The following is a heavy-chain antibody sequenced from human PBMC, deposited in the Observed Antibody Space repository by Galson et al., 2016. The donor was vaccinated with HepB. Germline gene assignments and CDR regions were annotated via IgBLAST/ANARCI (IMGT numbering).Heavy chain of an antibody. V-gene: IGHV3-69-1*01. CDR3: ARERSSGWTGDTFDI. J-gene: IGHJ3*02. CDR2: IRTSSYR. D-gene: IGHD6-19*01. CDR1: GFTFSDYA. Sequence: SLRLSCAASGFTFSDYAMSWVRQAPGKGLEWVSSIRTSSYRYYADSVKGRFTISRDNAKKSLYMQMDSLRAEDTALYYCARERSSGWTGDTFDIWGQGTVVTVSS.